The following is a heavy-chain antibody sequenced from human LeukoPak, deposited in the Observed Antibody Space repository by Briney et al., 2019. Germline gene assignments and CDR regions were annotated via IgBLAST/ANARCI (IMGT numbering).Heavy chain of an antibody. CDR3: AKRYYYGSGSFDY. D-gene: IGHD3-10*01. CDR1: GFTFNSFW. CDR2: ITNSGGST. V-gene: IGHV3-23*01. J-gene: IGHJ4*02. Sequence: PGGSLRLSCAASGFTFNSFWMSWVRQAPGKGLEWVSAITNSGGSTYYADSVKGRFTISRDNSKSTLYLQMNSLTAEDTAVYYCAKRYYYGSGSFDYWGQGTLVTVSS.